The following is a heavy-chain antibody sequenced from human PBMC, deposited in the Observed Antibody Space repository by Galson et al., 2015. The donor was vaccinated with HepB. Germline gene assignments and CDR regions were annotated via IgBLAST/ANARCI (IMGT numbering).Heavy chain of an antibody. CDR2: ISWNSGSI. Sequence: SLRLSCAASGFTFDDYAMHWVRQAPGKGLEWVSGISWNSGSIGYADSVKGRFTISRDDAKNSLYLQMNSLRAEDTALYYCAKGRSRRWLQPFDYGGQGTLVTVSS. V-gene: IGHV3-9*01. CDR3: AKGRSRRWLQPFDY. CDR1: GFTFDDYA. J-gene: IGHJ4*02. D-gene: IGHD5-24*01.